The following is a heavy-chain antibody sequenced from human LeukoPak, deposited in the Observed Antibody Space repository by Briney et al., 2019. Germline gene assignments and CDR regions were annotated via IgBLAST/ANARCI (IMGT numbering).Heavy chain of an antibody. CDR2: IYYGGST. CDR3: ATFLLGGNFDY. J-gene: IGHJ4*02. CDR1: GGSISSYY. V-gene: IGHV4-59*08. D-gene: IGHD1-26*01. Sequence: SETLSLTCTVSGGSISSYYWSWIRQPPGKGLEWIGYIYYGGSTNYNPSLKSRVTISVDTSKNQFSLKLSSVTAADTAVYYCATFLLGGNFDYWGQGTLVTVSS.